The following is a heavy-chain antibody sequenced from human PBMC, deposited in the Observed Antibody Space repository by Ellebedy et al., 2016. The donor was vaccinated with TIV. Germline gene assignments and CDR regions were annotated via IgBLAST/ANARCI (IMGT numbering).Heavy chain of an antibody. J-gene: IGHJ5*02. V-gene: IGHV3-53*01. Sequence: GESLKISCVVSGFSVSSNSMNWVRQAPGKGLEWVSVIYSGGNTYYADSVKGRFTVSRDNAKNLLYLQMNSLRAEDTAVYYCARDPSAGFANWFDPWGQGTLVTVSS. CDR2: IYSGGNT. CDR1: GFSVSSNS. CDR3: ARDPSAGFANWFDP. D-gene: IGHD3-10*01.